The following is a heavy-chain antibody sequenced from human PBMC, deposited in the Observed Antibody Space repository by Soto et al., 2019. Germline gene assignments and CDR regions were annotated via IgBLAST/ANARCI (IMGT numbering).Heavy chain of an antibody. Sequence: QVQRVESGGGVVQPGRSLRLSCAASGFTFSSYGMHWVRQAPGKGLEWVAAIWYDGSNKYYADSVKGRFTISRDNSKNTMYLQMNSLRAEDTAVYYCAREGGNYSNDYWGQGTLVTVSS. V-gene: IGHV3-33*01. CDR2: IWYDGSNK. CDR1: GFTFSSYG. D-gene: IGHD1-26*01. CDR3: AREGGNYSNDY. J-gene: IGHJ4*02.